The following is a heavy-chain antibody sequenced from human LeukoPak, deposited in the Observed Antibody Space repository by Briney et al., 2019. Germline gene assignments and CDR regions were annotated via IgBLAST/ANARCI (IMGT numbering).Heavy chain of an antibody. V-gene: IGHV1-2*06. J-gene: IGHJ4*02. CDR1: GYTFTGYY. CDR2: INPNSGGT. CDR3: ARDLGRRDTATMS. Sequence: ASVKVSCKASGYTFTGYYMHWVRLAPGQGLEWMGRINPNSGGTNYAQKFQGRVTMTRDTSISTAYMELSRLRSDDTAVYYCARDLGRRDTATMSWGQGTLVTVSS. D-gene: IGHD5-18*01.